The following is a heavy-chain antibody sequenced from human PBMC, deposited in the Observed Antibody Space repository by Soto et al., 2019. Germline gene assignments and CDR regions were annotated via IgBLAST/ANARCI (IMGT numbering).Heavy chain of an antibody. J-gene: IGHJ5*02. CDR1: VFTFGNYW. Sequence: LRLSCAASVFTFGNYWMSWVRQAPGKGPEWVANIKQDGSERNYVDSVKGRFTISRDNAENSLYLQMNSLRVEDTGVYYCASARHIGPWGQGTLVTVSS. D-gene: IGHD2-21*01. CDR2: IKQDGSER. CDR3: ASARHIGP. V-gene: IGHV3-7*01.